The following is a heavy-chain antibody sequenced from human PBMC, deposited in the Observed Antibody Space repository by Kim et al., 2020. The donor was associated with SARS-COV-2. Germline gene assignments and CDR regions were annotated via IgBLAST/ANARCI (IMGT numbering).Heavy chain of an antibody. D-gene: IGHD2-15*01. CDR1: GYTFTSDG. CDR2: ISAYNGNT. CDR3: ARMVGYCSGGSCDSGWYYYYGMDV. J-gene: IGHJ6*02. V-gene: IGHV1-18*01. Sequence: ASVKVSCKASGYTFTSDGISWVRQAPGQGLEWIGWISAYNGNTNYAHKLQRRVTMTTDTSTSTAYMELRSLRSDDTAVYYCARMVGYCSGGSCDSGWYYYYGMDVWGQGTTVTVSS.